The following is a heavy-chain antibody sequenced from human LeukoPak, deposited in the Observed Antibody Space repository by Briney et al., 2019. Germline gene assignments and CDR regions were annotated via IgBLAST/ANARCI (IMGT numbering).Heavy chain of an antibody. V-gene: IGHV3-9*01. Sequence: LTGGSLRLSCAASGFTFDDYAMHWVRQAPGKGLEWVSGITWNSGSLVYADSVKGRFTISRDNAKNSLYLQMNSLRTEDTALYYCAKSSGGAFDYWGQGTLVTVSS. J-gene: IGHJ4*02. D-gene: IGHD3-16*01. CDR2: ITWNSGSL. CDR1: GFTFDDYA. CDR3: AKSSGGAFDY.